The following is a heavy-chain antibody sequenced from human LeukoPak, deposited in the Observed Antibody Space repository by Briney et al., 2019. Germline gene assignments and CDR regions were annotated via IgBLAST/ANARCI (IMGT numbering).Heavy chain of an antibody. CDR2: IGRDGSDT. V-gene: IGHV3-43*01. D-gene: IGHD2-2*01. J-gene: IGHJ4*02. CDR3: VRDMPEAPSGYFDY. CDR1: GFIFHGYI. Sequence: GGSLRLSCAASGFIFHGYIMYWVRQAPGKGLEWVSLIGRDGSDTYYADSVKGRFTISRDNSKNFLYLQMSSLKTGDTALYYCVRDMPEAPSGYFDYWGQGTLVTVSS.